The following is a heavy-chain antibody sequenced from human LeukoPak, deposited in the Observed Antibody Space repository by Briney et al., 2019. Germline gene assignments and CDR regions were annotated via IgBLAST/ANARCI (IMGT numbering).Heavy chain of an antibody. V-gene: IGHV4-4*02. CDR3: ARGDY. CDR2: IYHSGST. Sequence: SGTLSLTCAVSGGSISSNNWWSWVRQPPRKGLEWIGEIYHSGSTNYNPSLKSRVTISIEKSKNQFSLKLSSVTAADTAIYYCARGDYWGQGTLVTVSS. CDR1: GGSISSNNW. J-gene: IGHJ4*02.